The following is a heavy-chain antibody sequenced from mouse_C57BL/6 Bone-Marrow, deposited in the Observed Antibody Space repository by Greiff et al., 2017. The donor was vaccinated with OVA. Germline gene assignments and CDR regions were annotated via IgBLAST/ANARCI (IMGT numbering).Heavy chain of an antibody. J-gene: IGHJ2*01. Sequence: EVQRVESGAELVKPGASVKLSCTASGFNIKDYYMHWVKQRTEQGLEWIGRIDPEDGETKYAPKFQGKATITADTSSNTAYLQLSSLTSEDTAVYYCARSPTVVADFDYWGQGTTLTVSS. CDR2: IDPEDGET. CDR1: GFNIKDYY. V-gene: IGHV14-2*01. D-gene: IGHD1-1*01. CDR3: ARSPTVVADFDY.